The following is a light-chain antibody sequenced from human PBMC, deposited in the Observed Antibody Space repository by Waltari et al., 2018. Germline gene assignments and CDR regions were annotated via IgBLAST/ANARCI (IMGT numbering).Light chain of an antibody. CDR1: NSDIGAYNY. J-gene: IGLJ3*02. V-gene: IGLV2-8*01. CDR3: SSYAGSNGMV. Sequence: QSALTQPPSASGSPGQSVTISCTGTNSDIGAYNYVSWYQQYPGKAPRVVIYEASQRPPGVPGRFSGSKSGNTASLTVSGLQAEDEAEYHCSSYAGSNGMVFGGGTKVTVL. CDR2: EAS.